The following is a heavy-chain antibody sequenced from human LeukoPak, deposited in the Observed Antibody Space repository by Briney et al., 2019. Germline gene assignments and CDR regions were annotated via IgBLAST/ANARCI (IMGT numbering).Heavy chain of an antibody. Sequence: ASVKVSCKASGYTFAGYYIHWVRQAPGQGLEWLGWINPNSTTTHYEQKFQGRVTMTRDTSISTAYMELRRLRSDDTAMYYCARVRDRMTGYKFDYWDQGTLVTVSS. D-gene: IGHD5-18*01. CDR1: GYTFAGYY. CDR3: ARVRDRMTGYKFDY. CDR2: INPNSTTT. J-gene: IGHJ4*02. V-gene: IGHV1-2*02.